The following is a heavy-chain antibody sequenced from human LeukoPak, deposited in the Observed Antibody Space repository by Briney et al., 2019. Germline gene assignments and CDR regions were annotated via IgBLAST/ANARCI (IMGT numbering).Heavy chain of an antibody. D-gene: IGHD2-15*01. CDR2: INSRSSYI. V-gene: IGHV3-21*01. CDR3: ARGGCDGGSCYNDY. J-gene: IGHJ4*02. Sequence: GGSLRLSCAASGFTFSSYSMNWVRQAPGKGLEWVSSINSRSSYIYYADSVKGRFTISRDNAKNSLYLQMNSLRAEDTAVYYCARGGCDGGSCYNDYWGQGTLVTVSS. CDR1: GFTFSSYS.